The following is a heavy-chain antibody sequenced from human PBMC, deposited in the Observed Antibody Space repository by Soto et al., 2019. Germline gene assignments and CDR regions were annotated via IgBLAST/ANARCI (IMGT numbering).Heavy chain of an antibody. J-gene: IGHJ4*02. CDR1: GGSIRNYY. CDR3: ARHGAYCSGGSCTVDFDY. Sequence: KPSETLSLTCTVSGGSIRNYYWSWVRQPPGKRLEWIGYIYYSGSTNYNPSLKSRVAISVDTSKNQFSLKLSSVTAADTAVYYCARHGAYCSGGSCTVDFDYWGQGTLVTVSS. V-gene: IGHV4-59*08. CDR2: IYYSGST. D-gene: IGHD2-15*01.